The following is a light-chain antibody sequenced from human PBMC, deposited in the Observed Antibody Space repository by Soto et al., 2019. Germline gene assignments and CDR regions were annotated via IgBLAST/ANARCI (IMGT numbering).Light chain of an antibody. Sequence: DIQMTQSPSSLSASVGDRVTITCRASQSISTYLNWYQQKPGKAPKLLIYAASSSQSWVPSRFSGSGTGTGFTLILSSLQPEDFATYYCQQSYSTPWTFGQGAKVEIK. V-gene: IGKV1-39*01. CDR2: AAS. CDR1: QSISTY. J-gene: IGKJ1*01. CDR3: QQSYSTPWT.